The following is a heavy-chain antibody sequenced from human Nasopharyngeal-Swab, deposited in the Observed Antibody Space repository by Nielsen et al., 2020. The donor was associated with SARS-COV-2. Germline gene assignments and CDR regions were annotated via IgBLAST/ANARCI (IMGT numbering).Heavy chain of an antibody. D-gene: IGHD6-6*01. CDR2: ISSSSTYT. J-gene: IGHJ4*02. V-gene: IGHV3-21*05. CDR1: GFTFSSYG. CDR3: ARRWSSSSGFDY. Sequence: GESLKISCAASGFTFSSYGMHWIRQAPGKGLEWVSYISSSSTYTDYADSVKGRFTISRDNAKNSLYLQMNSLRAEDTAVYYCARRWSSSSGFDYWGQGTLVTVSS.